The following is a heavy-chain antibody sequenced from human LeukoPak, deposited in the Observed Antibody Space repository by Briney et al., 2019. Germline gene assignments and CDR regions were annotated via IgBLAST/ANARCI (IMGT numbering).Heavy chain of an antibody. D-gene: IGHD3-22*01. J-gene: IGHJ3*02. CDR3: ARSTTAVVVTDSAFDI. CDR1: GGTFSSYA. V-gene: IGHV1-69*13. Sequence: GASVKVSCKASGGTFSSYAISWVPQAPGQGLEWMGGIIPIFGTANYAQKFQGRVTITADESTSTAYMELSSLRSEDTAVYYCARSTTAVVVTDSAFDIWGQGTKVTVS. CDR2: IIPIFGTA.